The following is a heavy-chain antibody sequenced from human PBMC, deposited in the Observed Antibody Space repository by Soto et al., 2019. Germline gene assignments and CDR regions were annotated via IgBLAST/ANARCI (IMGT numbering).Heavy chain of an antibody. CDR1: GFTFTDVW. Sequence: EVQLVESGGGLVKPGGSLRLSCAASGFTFTDVWMTWVRQAPGKGLEWVGRIKRKIDGETTDYAAPVKGRFTISRDDLKNTRFLQMNSLKSEDTAVYYCAVDAQCSSTNCPGAFDIWGQGTMVTVSS. D-gene: IGHD2-2*01. V-gene: IGHV3-15*01. CDR2: IKRKIDGETT. CDR3: AVDAQCSSTNCPGAFDI. J-gene: IGHJ3*02.